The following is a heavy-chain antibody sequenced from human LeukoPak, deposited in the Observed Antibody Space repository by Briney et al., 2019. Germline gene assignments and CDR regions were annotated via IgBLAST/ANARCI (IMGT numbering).Heavy chain of an antibody. J-gene: IGHJ4*02. CDR2: IIPIFGTA. CDR3: ARDSHRIYSYGLFDY. CDR1: GGTFSSYA. Sequence: ASVKVSCKASGGTFSSYAISWVRQAPGQGLEWMGGIIPIFGTANYAQKFQGRVTITADKSTSTAYMELSSLRSEDTAVYYCARDSHRIYSYGLFDYWGQGTLVTVSS. V-gene: IGHV1-69*06. D-gene: IGHD5-18*01.